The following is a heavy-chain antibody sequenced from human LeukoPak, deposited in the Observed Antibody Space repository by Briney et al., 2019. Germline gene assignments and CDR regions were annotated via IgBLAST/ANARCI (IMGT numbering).Heavy chain of an antibody. CDR2: ISAYNGNT. CDR1: GYTFTSYG. V-gene: IGHV1-18*01. Sequence: ASVTVSCKASGYTFTSYGISWVRQAPGQGLEWMGWISAYNGNTNYAQKLQGRVTMTTDTSTSTAYMELRSLRSDDTAVYYCARVRGTRPPRAIDYWGQGTLVTVSS. J-gene: IGHJ4*02. CDR3: ARVRGTRPPRAIDY. D-gene: IGHD1-14*01.